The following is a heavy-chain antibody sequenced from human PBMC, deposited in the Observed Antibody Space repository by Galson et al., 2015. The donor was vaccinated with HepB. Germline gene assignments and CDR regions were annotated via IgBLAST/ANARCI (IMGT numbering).Heavy chain of an antibody. CDR3: AKGIAVAGTLYFDY. CDR1: GFTFSNYG. CDR2: LWYDGSNQ. D-gene: IGHD6-19*01. V-gene: IGHV3-33*03. Sequence: SLRLSCAASGFTFSNYGMHWVRQAPGKGLEWVAALWYDGSNQNYAGSVKGRFTISRDNSKNTLYLQMNSLRAEDTAVYYCAKGIAVAGTLYFDYWGQGTLVTVSS. J-gene: IGHJ4*02.